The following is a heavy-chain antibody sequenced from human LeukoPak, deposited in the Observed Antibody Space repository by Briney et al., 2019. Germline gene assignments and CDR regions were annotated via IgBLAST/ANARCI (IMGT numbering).Heavy chain of an antibody. D-gene: IGHD3-22*01. Sequence: GGSLRLSCAASGFTFSSYGMHWVRQAPGKGLEWVAVISYDGSNEYYADSVKGRFTISRDNSKNTLYLQMNSLRAEDTAVYYCAREYYYDNSGYYPAFDYWGQGTLVTVSS. CDR1: GFTFSSYG. J-gene: IGHJ4*02. CDR3: AREYYYDNSGYYPAFDY. V-gene: IGHV3-30*03. CDR2: ISYDGSNE.